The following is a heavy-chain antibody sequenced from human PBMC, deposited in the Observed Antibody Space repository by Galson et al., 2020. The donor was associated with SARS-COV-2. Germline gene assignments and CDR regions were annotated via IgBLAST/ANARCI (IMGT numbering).Heavy chain of an antibody. Sequence: SETLSLTCTVSGGSISSGGYYWSWIRQHPGKGLEWIGYIYYSGRTYYNPSLKSRVTISVDTSKNQFSLKLSSVTAADTAVYYCARASITMIVVVNWFDPWGQGTLVTVSS. CDR2: IYYSGRT. D-gene: IGHD3-22*01. J-gene: IGHJ5*02. V-gene: IGHV4-31*03. CDR3: ARASITMIVVVNWFDP. CDR1: GGSISSGGYY.